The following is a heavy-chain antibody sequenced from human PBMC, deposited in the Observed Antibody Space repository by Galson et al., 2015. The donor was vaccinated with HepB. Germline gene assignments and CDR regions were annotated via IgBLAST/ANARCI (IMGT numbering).Heavy chain of an antibody. CDR3: ATDQILSGDHAFDI. V-gene: IGHV1-24*01. J-gene: IGHJ3*02. CDR1: GYTLTELS. CDR2: FDPEDGET. Sequence: SVKVSCKVSGYTLTELSMHWVRQAPGKGLEWMGGFDPEDGETIYAQKFQGRVTMTEDTSTDTAYMELSSLRSEDTAVYYCATDQILSGDHAFDIWGQGTMVTVSS. D-gene: IGHD1-26*01.